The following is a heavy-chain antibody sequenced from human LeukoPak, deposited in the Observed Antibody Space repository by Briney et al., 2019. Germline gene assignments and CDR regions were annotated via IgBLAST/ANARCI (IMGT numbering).Heavy chain of an antibody. D-gene: IGHD7-27*01. CDR2: IRYDGSNK. V-gene: IGHV3-30*02. CDR1: GFPFSSYG. Sequence: GGTLRLSCAASGFPFSSYGMHWVRQAPGKGLEGVAFIRYDGSNKYYADSVKGRFTISRDNSKNTLYLQMNSLRAEDTAVYYCSSGANWFDPWGQGTLVTVSS. CDR3: SSGANWFDP. J-gene: IGHJ5*02.